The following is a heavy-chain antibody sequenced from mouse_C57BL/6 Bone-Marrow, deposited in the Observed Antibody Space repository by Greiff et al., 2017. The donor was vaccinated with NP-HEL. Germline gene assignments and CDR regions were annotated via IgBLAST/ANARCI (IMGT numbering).Heavy chain of an antibody. Sequence: VQLQQPGAELVKPGASVKLSCKASGYTFTSYWMQWVKQRPGQGLEWIGEIDPSDSYTNHNQKFKGKATLTVDTSSSTAYMQLSSLTSEDSAVYYCAREAQATAWFAYWGQGTLVTVSA. CDR3: AREAQATAWFAY. J-gene: IGHJ3*01. CDR1: GYTFTSYW. D-gene: IGHD3-2*02. V-gene: IGHV1-50*01. CDR2: IDPSDSYT.